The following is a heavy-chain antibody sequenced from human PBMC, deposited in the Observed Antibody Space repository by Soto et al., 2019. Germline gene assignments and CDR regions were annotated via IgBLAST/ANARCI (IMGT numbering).Heavy chain of an antibody. J-gene: IGHJ6*03. CDR3: AKDIMSSSLFFGYYMDV. CDR1: GFTFSSYA. D-gene: IGHD6-6*01. Sequence: GGSLRLSSAASGFTFSSYAMSWVRQAPGKGLEWVSAISGSGGSTYYADSVKGRFTISRDNSKNTLYLQMNSLRAEDTAVYYCAKDIMSSSLFFGYYMDVWGKGTTVTVSS. CDR2: ISGSGGST. V-gene: IGHV3-23*01.